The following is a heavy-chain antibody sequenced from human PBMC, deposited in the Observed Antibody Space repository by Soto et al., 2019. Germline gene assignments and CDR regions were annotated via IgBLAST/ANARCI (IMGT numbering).Heavy chain of an antibody. V-gene: IGHV1-69*02. D-gene: IGHD2-15*01. CDR2: INPIPSMS. Sequence: QVQLVQSGAEVKKPGSSVKVSCKASGDTFSFYTINWVRQAPGLGLEWVGRINPIPSMSNYAQKFQGRLTMTPNKNTNTAYMKLISLISEDTTLYYCSTNYVSGYPAFDYWAQGALFTFSS. CDR1: GDTFSFYT. CDR3: STNYVSGYPAFDY. J-gene: IGHJ4*02.